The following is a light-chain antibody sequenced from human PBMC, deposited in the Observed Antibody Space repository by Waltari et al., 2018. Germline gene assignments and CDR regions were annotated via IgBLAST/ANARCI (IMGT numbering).Light chain of an antibody. CDR1: DIRRKS. CDR2: YDR. V-gene: IGLV3-21*04. CDR3: QVWDNTSDHV. Sequence: SYVLAQPHSVSVAPGETARITCGGSDIRRKSVHWYQQKPGQAPRLVIYYDRARPSGIPGRFSGSNSGNTSTLTISRVEAGDEADYYCQVWDNTSDHVFGTGTTVTVL. J-gene: IGLJ1*01.